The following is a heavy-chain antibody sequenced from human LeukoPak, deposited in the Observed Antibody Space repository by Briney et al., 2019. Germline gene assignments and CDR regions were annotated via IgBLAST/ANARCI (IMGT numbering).Heavy chain of an antibody. J-gene: IGHJ4*02. CDR1: GFTFSGYA. Sequence: PGGSLRLSCAASGFTFSGYAMSWVRQAPGKGLEWVSAITDTGGSTYYADSVKGRFTISRDNSKNTLYLQMSSLRAEDTAVYYCAKGSAGGRPYYFDYWGQGTLVTVSS. CDR3: AKGSAGGRPYYFDY. CDR2: ITDTGGST. V-gene: IGHV3-23*01. D-gene: IGHD2-8*02.